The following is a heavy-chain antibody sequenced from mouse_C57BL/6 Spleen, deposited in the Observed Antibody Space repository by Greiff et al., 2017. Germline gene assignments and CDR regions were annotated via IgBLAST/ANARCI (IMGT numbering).Heavy chain of an antibody. V-gene: IGHV1-82*01. D-gene: IGHD1-1*01. Sequence: QVQLQQSGPELVKPGASVKISCKASGYAFSSSWMNWVKQRPGKGLEWIGRIYPGEGDTNYNGKLKGKATLTADKSSSTAYMQLSSLTSEDSAVYFCARWDYGSSYVRYFDVWGTGTTVTVSS. CDR2: IYPGEGDT. CDR3: ARWDYGSSYVRYFDV. CDR1: GYAFSSSW. J-gene: IGHJ1*03.